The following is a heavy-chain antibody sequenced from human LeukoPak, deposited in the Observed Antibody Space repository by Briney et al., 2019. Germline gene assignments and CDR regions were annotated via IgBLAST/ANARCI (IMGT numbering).Heavy chain of an antibody. V-gene: IGHV3-74*01. J-gene: IGHJ6*03. CDR2: INSDGSST. CDR1: GFTFSSYW. Sequence: PGGSLRLSCAASGFTFSSYWMHWVRQAPGKGLVWVSRINSDGSSTSYADSVKGRFTVSRDSSKNTLYLQMNSLRVEDTAIYYCSRGGAGLRVYSYMDVWGKGTTVTVSS. D-gene: IGHD2-21*01. CDR3: SRGGAGLRVYSYMDV.